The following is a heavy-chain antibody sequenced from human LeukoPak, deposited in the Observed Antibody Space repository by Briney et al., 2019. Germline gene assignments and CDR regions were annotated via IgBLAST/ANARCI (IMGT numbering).Heavy chain of an antibody. D-gene: IGHD6-13*01. CDR1: GGSFSGYY. CDR3: ARGDIAATGTPFDN. V-gene: IGHV4-34*01. CDR2: NNHSGST. Sequence: SETLSLTCAVYGGSFSGYYWSLIRQPPGKGLAWFGENNHSGSTSYNPSLKSRVTISVDTSKNQFSLKLSSVTAADTAVYYCARGDIAATGTPFDNWGQGTLVTVSS. J-gene: IGHJ4*02.